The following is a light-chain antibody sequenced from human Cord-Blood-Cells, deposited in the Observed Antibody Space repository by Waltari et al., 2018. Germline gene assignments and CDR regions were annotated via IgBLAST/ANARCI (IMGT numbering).Light chain of an antibody. CDR1: QSLLHSNGYNY. CDR3: MQALQTPPL. CDR2: LGS. Sequence: DIVMTQSPLSLPVTPGEPASISCRSSQSLLHSNGYNYLDWYLQKPGQSPQLLIYLGSNRASGVPERFSGSGSGTDFTLKISRVEAEDVGVYYCMQALQTPPLFGPGTKVDIK. V-gene: IGKV2-28*01. J-gene: IGKJ3*01.